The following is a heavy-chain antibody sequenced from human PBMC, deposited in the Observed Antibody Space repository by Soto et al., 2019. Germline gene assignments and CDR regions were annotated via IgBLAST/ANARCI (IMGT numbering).Heavy chain of an antibody. CDR2: ISGSGGTT. CDR1: GFTFENYA. Sequence: GGSLRLSCVASGFTFENYAMSWVRQAPGKGLEWVSAISGSGGTTYYSDSVKGRFTIYRDNSKNTVYLQMNDLRVEDAAEYFCAKDSWAIFGVPAGEYYAMEVWGQGTKVTVSS. J-gene: IGHJ6*02. CDR3: AKDSWAIFGVPAGEYYAMEV. V-gene: IGHV3-23*01. D-gene: IGHD3-3*01.